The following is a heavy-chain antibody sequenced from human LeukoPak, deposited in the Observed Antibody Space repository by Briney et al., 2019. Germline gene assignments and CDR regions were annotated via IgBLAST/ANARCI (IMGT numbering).Heavy chain of an antibody. CDR3: ARAGYCGGDCYFRYYFDY. Sequence: GRSLRLSCAASGFTFSSYGMHWVRQAPGKGLEWVAVIWYDGSNKYYADSVKGRFTISRDNSKNTLYLQMNSLRAEDTAVYYCARAGYCGGDCYFRYYFDYWGQGTLVTVSS. CDR1: GFTFSSYG. CDR2: IWYDGSNK. D-gene: IGHD2-21*02. V-gene: IGHV3-33*01. J-gene: IGHJ4*02.